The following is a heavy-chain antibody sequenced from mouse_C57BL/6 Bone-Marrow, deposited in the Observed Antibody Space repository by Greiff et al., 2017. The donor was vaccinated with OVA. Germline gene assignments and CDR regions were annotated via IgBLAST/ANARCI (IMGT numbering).Heavy chain of an antibody. CDR1: GFSLTSYG. J-gene: IGHJ3*01. V-gene: IGHV2-5*01. D-gene: IGHD1-1*01. CDR3: AKTHYGSSYGWFAY. Sequence: QVQLKESGPGLVQPSQSLSITCTVSGFSLTSYGVHWVRQSPGKGLEWLGVIWRGGSTDYNAAFMSRLSITKDNSKIQVFFKMNRLLADDTAIYYCAKTHYGSSYGWFAYWGQGTLVTVSA. CDR2: IWRGGST.